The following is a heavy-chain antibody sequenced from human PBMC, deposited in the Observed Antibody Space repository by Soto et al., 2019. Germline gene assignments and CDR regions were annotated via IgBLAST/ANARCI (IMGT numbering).Heavy chain of an antibody. Sequence: ASVKVSCKVSGYTLTELSMHWVRQAPGKGLEWMGGFDPEDGETIYAQKFQGRVTMTEDTSTDTAYMELSSLRSEDTAVYYCATAFDSSRHLYFDYWGQGTLVTVSS. CDR2: FDPEDGET. D-gene: IGHD3-22*01. J-gene: IGHJ4*02. CDR1: GYTLTELS. CDR3: ATAFDSSRHLYFDY. V-gene: IGHV1-24*01.